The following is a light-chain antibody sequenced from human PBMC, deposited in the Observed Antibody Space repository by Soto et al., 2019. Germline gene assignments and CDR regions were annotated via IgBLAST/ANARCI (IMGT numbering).Light chain of an antibody. J-gene: IGKJ5*01. CDR1: QGIRSY. CDR2: VAS. CDR3: QQLNSLPIT. V-gene: IGKV1-9*01. Sequence: DIQMTPSPSSLPACIGARATITCRASQGIRSYLAWYQQKVGKAPKLLIYVASILQSGVPSRFSGSGSGTDFTLTISSLQPEDSATYYCQQLNSLPITFGQGTLLEIK.